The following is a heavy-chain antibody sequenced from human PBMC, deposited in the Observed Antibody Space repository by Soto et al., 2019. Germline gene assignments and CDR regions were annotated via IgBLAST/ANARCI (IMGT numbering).Heavy chain of an antibody. D-gene: IGHD2-2*01. V-gene: IGHV4-39*01. CDR2: IYYSGST. Sequence: QLQLQESGPGLVKPSETLSLTCTVSGGSISSSSYYWGWIRQPPGKGLEWIGSIYYSGSTYYNPSATLRVTISVAPSKNQVSLTLSSVPAAATAVYYCARHDPDIVVVPAAIDYWGQGTLVTVSS. CDR3: ARHDPDIVVVPAAIDY. J-gene: IGHJ4*02. CDR1: GGSISSSSYY.